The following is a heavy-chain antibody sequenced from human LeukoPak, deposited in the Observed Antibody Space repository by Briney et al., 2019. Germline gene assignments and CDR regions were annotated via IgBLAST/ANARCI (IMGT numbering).Heavy chain of an antibody. V-gene: IGHV5-51*01. J-gene: IGHJ4*02. D-gene: IGHD2-2*01. CDR3: ARQWEYCSSTSCSLFDY. CDR1: GYSFTSYW. Sequence: GESLKISCKGSGYSFTSYWIGWVRQMPGKGLEWMGIIYPGDSDTRYSPSFQGQVTISADKSISTAYLQWSSLKASDTAMYHCARQWEYCSSTSCSLFDYWGQGTLVTVSS. CDR2: IYPGDSDT.